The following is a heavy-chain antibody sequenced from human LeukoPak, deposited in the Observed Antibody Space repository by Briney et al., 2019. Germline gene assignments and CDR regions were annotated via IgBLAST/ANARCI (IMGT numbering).Heavy chain of an antibody. CDR3: ARGLQVAFDI. J-gene: IGHJ3*02. CDR1: GFTFSSYA. Sequence: HTGGSLRLSCAASGFTFSSYAMSWVRQAPGKGLEWVSVIYSGGSTYYADSVKGRFTISRDNSKNTLYLQMNSLRAEDTAVYYCARGLQVAFDIWGQGTMVTVSS. CDR2: IYSGGST. V-gene: IGHV3-66*01.